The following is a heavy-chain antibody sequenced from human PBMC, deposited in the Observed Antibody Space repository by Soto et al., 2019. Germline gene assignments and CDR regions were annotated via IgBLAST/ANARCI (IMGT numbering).Heavy chain of an antibody. J-gene: IGHJ4*02. CDR3: ARQIYDSDTGPNFQYYFDS. D-gene: IGHD3-22*01. CDR2: IHPDDSDT. Sequence: PGESLKISCKGFGYRFTSFWIGWVRQMPGKGLEWMGIIHPDDSDTKYNQPFQGQVTISADKSISTAYLQWSSLKASDTAMYYCARQIYDSDTGPNFQYYFDSWGQGTPVTVSS. CDR1: GYRFTSFW. V-gene: IGHV5-51*01.